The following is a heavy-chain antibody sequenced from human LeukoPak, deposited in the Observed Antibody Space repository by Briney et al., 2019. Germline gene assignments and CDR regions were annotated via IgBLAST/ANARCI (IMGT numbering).Heavy chain of an antibody. Sequence: SETLSLTCTVSGGSISSHYWSWIRQPPGKGLEWIGYIYYGGNTDYNPSLNSRVTISIDTSRTQFSLRLRSVTAADSAVYYCARVGGFYDYWSAYPYYFDYWGPGTLVTVSS. CDR3: ARVGGFYDYWSAYPYYFDY. CDR2: IYYGGNT. V-gene: IGHV4-59*11. D-gene: IGHD3-3*01. J-gene: IGHJ4*02. CDR1: GGSISSHY.